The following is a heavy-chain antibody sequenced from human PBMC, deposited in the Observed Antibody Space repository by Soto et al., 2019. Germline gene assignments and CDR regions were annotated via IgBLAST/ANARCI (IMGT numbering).Heavy chain of an antibody. V-gene: IGHV3-23*01. D-gene: IGHD2-15*01. CDR1: GFTFSNYD. J-gene: IGHJ4*02. CDR3: AKKGFVVVLAAFDS. Sequence: EVQLLESGEGLVQPGGSLRLSCAASGFTFSNYDMSWVRQAPGKGLEWVSRISGSGGSTYYADSVKGRFTISRDNSKNTLYLQMNSLRADDTAVYYCAKKGFVVVLAAFDSWGQGTLVTVSS. CDR2: ISGSGGST.